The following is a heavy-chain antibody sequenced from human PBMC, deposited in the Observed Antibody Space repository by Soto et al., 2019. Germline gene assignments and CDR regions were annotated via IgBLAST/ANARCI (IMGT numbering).Heavy chain of an antibody. CDR3: ARGVPYSYGYVSWFDP. V-gene: IGHV4-61*01. Sequence: SETLSLTCTVSGGSVSSGSYYWSWIRQPPGKGLEWIGYIYYSGSTNYNPSLKSRVTISVDTSKNQFSPKLSSVTAADTAVYYCARGVPYSYGYVSWFDPWGQGTLVTVSS. D-gene: IGHD5-18*01. CDR2: IYYSGST. CDR1: GGSVSSGSYY. J-gene: IGHJ5*02.